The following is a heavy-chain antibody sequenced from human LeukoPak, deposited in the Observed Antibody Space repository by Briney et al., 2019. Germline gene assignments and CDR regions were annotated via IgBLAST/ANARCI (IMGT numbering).Heavy chain of an antibody. D-gene: IGHD5-18*01. V-gene: IGHV4-30-2*01. CDR2: IYHSGST. CDR3: ASGYPADYFDY. Sequence: SETLSLTCAVSGGPISSGGYSWSWIRQPPGKGLEWIGYIYHSGSTYYNPSLKSRVTISVDRSKNQFSLKLSSVTAADTAVYYCASGYPADYFDYWGQGTLVTVSS. J-gene: IGHJ4*02. CDR1: GGPISSGGYS.